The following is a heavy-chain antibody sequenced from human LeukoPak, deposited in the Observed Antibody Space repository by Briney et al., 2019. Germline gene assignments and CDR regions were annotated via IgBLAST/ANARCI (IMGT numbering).Heavy chain of an antibody. CDR3: AREPDNWFDP. CDR1: GFTLSSYA. J-gene: IGHJ5*02. Sequence: GGSLRLSCAASGFTLSSYAMSWVRQAPGKGLGWVSAISGSGGNTYYADSVKGRFTISRDNSKNTLYLQMNSLRAEDTAVYYCAREPDNWFDPWGQGTLVTVSS. V-gene: IGHV3-23*01. CDR2: ISGSGGNT.